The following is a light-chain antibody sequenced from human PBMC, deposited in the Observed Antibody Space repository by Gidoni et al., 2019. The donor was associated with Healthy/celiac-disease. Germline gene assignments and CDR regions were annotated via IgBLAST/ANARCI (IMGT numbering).Light chain of an antibody. CDR3: MQALQTPLT. V-gene: IGKV2-28*01. Sequence: IVMTQSPLSLPVTPGAPASISCRSSQSLLHSNGYNYLDWYLQKPEQSPQLLIYLGSNRASGVPDRFSGSRVEAEDVGVYYCMQALQTPLTFGGGTKVEIK. CDR1: QSLLHSNGYNY. CDR2: LGS. J-gene: IGKJ4*01.